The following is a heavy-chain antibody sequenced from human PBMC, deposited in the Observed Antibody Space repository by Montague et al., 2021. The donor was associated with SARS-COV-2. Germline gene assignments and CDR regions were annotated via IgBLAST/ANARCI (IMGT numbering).Heavy chain of an antibody. D-gene: IGHD5-18*01. J-gene: IGHJ4*02. CDR1: GGSMSTYY. V-gene: IGHV4-59*01. CDR3: SREGGYNYGYVS. Sequence: SETLSLTCSISGGSMSTYYWNWIRQPPGRGLEWIGYMSATGSSSYNPSLKSSVTISLDTSQNQVSLRLTSVTAADTAVYYCSREGGYNYGYVSWGPGTLVTVSS. CDR2: MSATGSS.